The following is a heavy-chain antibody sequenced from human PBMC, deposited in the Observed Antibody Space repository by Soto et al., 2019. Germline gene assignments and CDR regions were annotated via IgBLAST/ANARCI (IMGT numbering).Heavy chain of an antibody. Sequence: SVKVSCKASGYTFTSYGISWVRQAPGQGLEWMGWIIPIFGTANYAQKFQGRVTITADESTSTAYMELSSLRSEDTAVYYCARGGYSSGWYYSFDYWGQGTLVTVSS. V-gene: IGHV1-69*13. CDR2: IIPIFGTA. D-gene: IGHD6-19*01. J-gene: IGHJ4*02. CDR1: GYTFTSYG. CDR3: ARGGYSSGWYYSFDY.